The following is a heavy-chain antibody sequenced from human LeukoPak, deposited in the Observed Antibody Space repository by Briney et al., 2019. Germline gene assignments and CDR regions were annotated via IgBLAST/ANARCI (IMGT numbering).Heavy chain of an antibody. CDR1: GGSISSYY. D-gene: IGHD3-16*02. J-gene: IGHJ4*02. Sequence: PSETLSLTCTVSGGSISSYYGSWIRQPPGKGLEWIAYIYYSGSTNYNPSLNSRVTISVDTSKNQFSLKLSSVTAADTVVYYCARHHYDYVWGSYRFDYWGQGTLVTVSS. V-gene: IGHV4-59*08. CDR3: ARHHYDYVWGSYRFDY. CDR2: IYYSGST.